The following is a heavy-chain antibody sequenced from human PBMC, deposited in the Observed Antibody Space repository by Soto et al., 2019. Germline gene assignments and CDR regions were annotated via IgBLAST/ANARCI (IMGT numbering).Heavy chain of an antibody. J-gene: IGHJ6*03. V-gene: IGHV1-69*02. Sequence: QVQLVQSGAEVRKPGSSVKVSCEASGGSFISYIFTWVRQAPGHGLEWMGRSIPIQGRADYALKFQDRVTITADRSTQTVYMELRSLRPEDTALYYCAKSLVFVDHAYMDVWGKGNTVTVSS. CDR1: GGSFISYI. D-gene: IGHD2-21*01. CDR3: AKSLVFVDHAYMDV. CDR2: SIPIQGRA.